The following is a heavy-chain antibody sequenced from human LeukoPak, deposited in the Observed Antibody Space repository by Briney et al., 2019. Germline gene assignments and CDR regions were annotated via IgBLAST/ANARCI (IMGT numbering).Heavy chain of an antibody. CDR1: GFTFSTYG. CDR3: ARGGLGSSSWYGYFDL. D-gene: IGHD6-13*01. V-gene: IGHV3-30*02. J-gene: IGHJ2*01. Sequence: GGSLRLSCAASGFTFSTYGMHWVRQAPGKGLEWVAFIQYDGSNKYYADSVKGRFTISRDNSKNTLYLQMNSLGAEDTAVYYCARGGLGSSSWYGYFDLWGRATLVTVSS. CDR2: IQYDGSNK.